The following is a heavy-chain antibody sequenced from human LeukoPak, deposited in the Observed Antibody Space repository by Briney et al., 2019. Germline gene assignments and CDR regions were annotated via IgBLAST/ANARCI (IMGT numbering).Heavy chain of an antibody. Sequence: SVTVSCKASVGTFSSYAISWVRQAPGQGLEWMGGIIPVFGTANYAQKFQGRVTITADESTSTAYMELSSLRSEDTAVYYCARGFGVVTPDRLYYFDYWGQGTLVTVSS. D-gene: IGHD3-3*01. CDR1: VGTFSSYA. CDR3: ARGFGVVTPDRLYYFDY. J-gene: IGHJ4*02. V-gene: IGHV1-69*13. CDR2: IIPVFGTA.